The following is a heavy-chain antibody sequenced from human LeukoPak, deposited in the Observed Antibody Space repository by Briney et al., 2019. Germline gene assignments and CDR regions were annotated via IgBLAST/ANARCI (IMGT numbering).Heavy chain of an antibody. Sequence: SQTLSLTCTVSSGSISSGAYYWSWIRQHPGKGLEWIGYIYHSGNPYYSPSLKSRVAISVDTSKNQFSLKLSSVTAADTAVYYCARDRGDGMDVWGQGTTVTVSS. CDR3: ARDRGDGMDV. CDR2: IYHSGNP. CDR1: SGSISSGAYY. J-gene: IGHJ6*02. V-gene: IGHV4-31*03.